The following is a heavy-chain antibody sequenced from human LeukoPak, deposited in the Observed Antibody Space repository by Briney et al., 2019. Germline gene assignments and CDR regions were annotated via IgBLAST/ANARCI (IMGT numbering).Heavy chain of an antibody. J-gene: IGHJ5*02. D-gene: IGHD6-6*01. CDR1: GGTFLSYA. CDR3: AINRPTSLSNWFDP. Sequence: GASVKVSCKASGGTFLSYAISWVRQAPGQGREGMGGNIPIFGSANYAQNFQSRVTITADESTSTVYMELSSLRSEDTAIYYCAINRPTSLSNWFDPWGQGTLVSVS. CDR2: NIPIFGSA. V-gene: IGHV1-69*13.